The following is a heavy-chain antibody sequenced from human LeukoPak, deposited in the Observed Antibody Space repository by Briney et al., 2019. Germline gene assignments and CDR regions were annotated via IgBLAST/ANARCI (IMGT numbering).Heavy chain of an antibody. D-gene: IGHD4-17*01. CDR2: IKQDGSEK. CDR3: AKAEYGDYGLGLDY. V-gene: IGHV3-7*01. CDR1: GFTFSSYW. Sequence: GGSLRLSCAASGFTFSSYWMSWVRQAPGKGLEWVANIKQDGSEKYYVDSVKGRFTISRDNAKNSLYLQMNILRAEDTAVYYCAKAEYGDYGLGLDYWGQGTLVTVSS. J-gene: IGHJ4*02.